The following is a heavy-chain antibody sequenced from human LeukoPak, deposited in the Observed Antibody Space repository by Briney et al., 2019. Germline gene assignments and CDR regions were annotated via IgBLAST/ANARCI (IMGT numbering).Heavy chain of an antibody. V-gene: IGHV4-34*01. CDR3: AGGSGSYYIGGY. CDR1: GGSFSGYY. D-gene: IGHD3-10*01. Sequence: PSETLSLTCAVYGGSFSGYYWSWIRQPPGKGLEWIGSIYYRGSIYYNPSLKSRVTISVDTSKNQFSLKLSSVTAADTAVYYCAGGSGSYYIGGYWGQGTLVTVSS. J-gene: IGHJ4*02. CDR2: IYYRGSI.